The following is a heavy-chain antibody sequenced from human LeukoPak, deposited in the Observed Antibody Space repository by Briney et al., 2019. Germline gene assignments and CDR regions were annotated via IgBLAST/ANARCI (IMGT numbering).Heavy chain of an antibody. CDR3: ARLAETPDYYSNGGYFYLGY. J-gene: IGHJ4*02. CDR2: MNPNTGRT. D-gene: IGHD3-22*01. CDR1: RYTFTSYD. V-gene: IGHV1-8*01. Sequence: ASVKVSCKASRYTFTSYDINWVREAAGQGLEWMGWMNPNTGRTGYAQKFQGRVTMTRDTSITTDYMELSRQTYEDTAVYYCARLAETPDYYSNGGYFYLGYWGQGTPVTVSS.